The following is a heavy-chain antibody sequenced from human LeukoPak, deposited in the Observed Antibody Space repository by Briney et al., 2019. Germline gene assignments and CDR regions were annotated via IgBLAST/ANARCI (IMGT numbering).Heavy chain of an antibody. D-gene: IGHD3-10*01. CDR3: ARTTMVRGPPPDY. V-gene: IGHV4-59*12. J-gene: IGHJ4*02. CDR2: IYYSGST. CDR1: GGSISSYY. Sequence: SETLSLTCTVSGGSISSYYWSWIRQPPGKGLEWIGYIYYSGSTNYNPSLKSRVTISVDTSKNQFSLKLSSVTAADTAVYYCARTTMVRGPPPDYWGQGTLVTVSS.